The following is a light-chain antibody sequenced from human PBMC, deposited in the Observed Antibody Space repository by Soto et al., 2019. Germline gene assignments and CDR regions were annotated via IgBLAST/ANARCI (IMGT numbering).Light chain of an antibody. CDR2: DAY. CDR1: QGISNS. CDR3: QQFKSHPYT. J-gene: IGKJ2*01. Sequence: AIQLTQSPSPLSASIGDRVTITCRASQGISNSLAWYQQKPGTPPALLIYDAYTLQSGVPSRFSGSGSGTDFTLTISSLQPGDFATYYCQQFKSHPYTFGQGTKLDIK. V-gene: IGKV1-13*02.